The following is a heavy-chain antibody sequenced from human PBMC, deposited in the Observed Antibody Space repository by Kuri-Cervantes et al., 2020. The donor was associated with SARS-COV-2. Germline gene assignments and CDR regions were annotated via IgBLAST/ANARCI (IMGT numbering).Heavy chain of an antibody. Sequence: SETLSLTCTVTGGSITSHYWSWIRQPPGKGLEWIGEINHSGSTNYNPSLKSRVTISVDTSKNQFSLKLSSVTAEDTAVYYCARDFPAKSWFDPWGQGTLVTVSS. CDR3: ARDFPAKSWFDP. D-gene: IGHD3-3*01. J-gene: IGHJ5*02. CDR1: GGSITSHY. CDR2: INHSGST. V-gene: IGHV4-34*01.